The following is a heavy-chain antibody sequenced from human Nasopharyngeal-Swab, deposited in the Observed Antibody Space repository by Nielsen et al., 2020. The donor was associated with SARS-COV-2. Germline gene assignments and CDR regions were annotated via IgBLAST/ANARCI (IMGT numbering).Heavy chain of an antibody. Sequence: GSLRLSCAVYGGSFSGYYWSWIRQPPGKGLEWIGEINHSGSTNYNPSLKSRVTISVDTSKNQFPLKLSSVTAADTAVYYCARLVGATDYYYYGMDVWGQGTTVTVSS. D-gene: IGHD1-26*01. CDR3: ARLVGATDYYYYGMDV. CDR1: GGSFSGYY. CDR2: INHSGST. V-gene: IGHV4-34*01. J-gene: IGHJ6*02.